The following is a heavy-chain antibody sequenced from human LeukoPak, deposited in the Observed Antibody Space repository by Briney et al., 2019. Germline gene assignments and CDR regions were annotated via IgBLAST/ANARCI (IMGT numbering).Heavy chain of an antibody. CDR2: IYYSGST. D-gene: IGHD6-19*01. J-gene: IGHJ4*02. CDR3: ASRSSLDTSSGWYYDY. CDR1: GGSVSSGAYY. V-gene: IGHV4-31*03. Sequence: SETLSLTCTVSGGSVSSGAYYWTWIRQHPGKGLEWIGHIYYSGSTYHNPSLKSRVTISVDTSKNQFSLKLSSVTAADTAVYYCASRSSLDTSSGWYYDYWGQGTLVTVSS.